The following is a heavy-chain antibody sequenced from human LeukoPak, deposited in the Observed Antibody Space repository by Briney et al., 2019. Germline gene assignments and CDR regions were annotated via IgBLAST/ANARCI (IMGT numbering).Heavy chain of an antibody. CDR3: ALRGGEFDY. J-gene: IGHJ4*02. CDR2: IS. V-gene: IGHV3-30*03. Sequence: GRSLRLSCAASGFTFSSYGMHWVRQAPGKGLEWVAVISYYADSVKGRFTISRDNSKNTLYLQMNSLRAEDTAVYYCALRGGEFDYWGRGTLVTVSS. CDR1: GFTFSSYG. D-gene: IGHD3-16*01.